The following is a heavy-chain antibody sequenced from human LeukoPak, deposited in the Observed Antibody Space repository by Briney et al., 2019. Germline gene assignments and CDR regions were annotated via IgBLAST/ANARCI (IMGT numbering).Heavy chain of an antibody. Sequence: GASVKVSCKASGYTFTGYYMHWVRQAPGQGLEWMGRINPNSGGTNYAQKFQGRVTMTRDTSISTAYMELSRLRSDDTAVYYCASYFVGNSNWPFDYWGQGTLVTVSS. V-gene: IGHV1-2*06. CDR2: INPNSGGT. CDR3: ASYFVGNSNWPFDY. J-gene: IGHJ4*02. D-gene: IGHD4-11*01. CDR1: GYTFTGYY.